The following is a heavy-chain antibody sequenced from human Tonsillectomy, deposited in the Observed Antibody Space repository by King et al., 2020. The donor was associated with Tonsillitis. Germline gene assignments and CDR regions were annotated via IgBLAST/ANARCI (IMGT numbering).Heavy chain of an antibody. CDR2: IDPSDSYT. V-gene: IGHV5-10-1*01. J-gene: IGHJ4*02. CDR3: AGSLKGRSEFYPAY. CDR1: GYSFTSYW. Sequence: EQQLVQSGAEVKKPGESLRFSCKGSGYSFTSYWISWVRQMPGKGLEWMGRIDPSDSYTNYSPSFQGHVTISADKSISTAYLQWSSLKASDTAMYFCAGSLKGRSEFYPAYWGQGTLVTVSS. D-gene: IGHD2/OR15-2a*01.